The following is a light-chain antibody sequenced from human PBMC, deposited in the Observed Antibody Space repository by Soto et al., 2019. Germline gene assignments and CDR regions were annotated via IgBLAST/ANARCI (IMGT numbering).Light chain of an antibody. CDR2: AAS. CDR3: EKYISVPV. J-gene: IGKJ3*01. Sequence: DIQMTQSPTSLSASVGDRVTITCRASQDIRNFVAWYQQKPGKAPKLLIYAASTLQSGVPSRFSASGSGTDFTLTINSLQSEAVATYSCEKYISVPVFGPGTKVEIK. CDR1: QDIRNF. V-gene: IGKV1-27*01.